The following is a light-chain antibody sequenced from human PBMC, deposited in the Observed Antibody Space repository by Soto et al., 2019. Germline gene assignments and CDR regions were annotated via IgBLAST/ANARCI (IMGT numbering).Light chain of an antibody. J-gene: IGLJ1*01. Sequence: QSALTQPASVSGSPGQSLTISCTGTSSDVDGYNYVSWYQQHPGKAPKLMMYDVSNRPSGVSNRFSGSKSGNTASLTISGLQAEDEADYYCRSFTSSSTYVFGSGTKLTGL. CDR2: DVS. CDR3: RSFTSSSTYV. CDR1: SSDVDGYNY. V-gene: IGLV2-14*01.